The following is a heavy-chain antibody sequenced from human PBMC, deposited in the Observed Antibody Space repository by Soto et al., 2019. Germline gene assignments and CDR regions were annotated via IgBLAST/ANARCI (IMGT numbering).Heavy chain of an antibody. Sequence: GGSLRLSCVPSGFTVSSYYMNWVRQAPGKGPEWVSVIYSGGLTYYADSVQGRFTISRDNSKNTLYLQMNSLRAEDTAVYYCARAARSSGRDAFDIWGQGTMVTVSS. CDR3: ARAARSSGRDAFDI. D-gene: IGHD6-19*01. CDR1: GFTVSSYY. J-gene: IGHJ3*02. CDR2: IYSGGLT. V-gene: IGHV3-66*01.